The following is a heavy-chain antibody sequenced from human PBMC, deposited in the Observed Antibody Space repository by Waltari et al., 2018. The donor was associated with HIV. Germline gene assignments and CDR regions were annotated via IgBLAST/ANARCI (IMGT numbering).Heavy chain of an antibody. V-gene: IGHV3-7*01. CDR2: IKQDGSEK. D-gene: IGHD6-19*01. CDR1: GFTFRSYC. CDR3: ARDLYSSGWGYFDY. Sequence: EVQLVESGGGLVQPGGSLRLSCEASGFTFRSYCMSWVRQAPGKGLEWVANIKQDGSEKYYVDSVKGRFTISRDNAKNSLYLQMNSLRAEDTAVYYCARDLYSSGWGYFDYWGQGTLVTVSS. J-gene: IGHJ4*02.